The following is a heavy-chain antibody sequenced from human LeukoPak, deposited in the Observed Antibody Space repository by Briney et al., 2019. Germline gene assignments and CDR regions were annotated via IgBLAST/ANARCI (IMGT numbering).Heavy chain of an antibody. Sequence: SETLSLTCTVSGGSISSGDYYWTWIRQPPGKVLEWIGYIYYSGNTYYNPSLKSRVTISLVTSKNQFSLRLSSVTAADTAMYYCAIDTSGRGGGLFWGQGSMVTVSS. J-gene: IGHJ4*02. D-gene: IGHD6-19*01. CDR1: GGSISSGDYY. CDR3: AIDTSGRGGGLF. V-gene: IGHV4-30-4*08. CDR2: IYYSGNT.